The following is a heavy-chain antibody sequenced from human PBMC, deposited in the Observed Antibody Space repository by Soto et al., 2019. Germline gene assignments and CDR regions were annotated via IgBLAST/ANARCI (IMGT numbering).Heavy chain of an antibody. CDR1: GFTFSSYF. J-gene: IGHJ2*01. CDR2: ISYDGSNK. Sequence: PGGSLRLSCAASGFTFSSYFMHWVRQAPGKGLEWVAVISYDGSNKYYADSVKGRFTISRDNSKNTLYLQMNSLRAEDTALYYCEKVGSVSYWYFDLWGRGTLVTVSS. CDR3: EKVGSVSYWYFDL. D-gene: IGHD3-10*01. V-gene: IGHV3-30*18.